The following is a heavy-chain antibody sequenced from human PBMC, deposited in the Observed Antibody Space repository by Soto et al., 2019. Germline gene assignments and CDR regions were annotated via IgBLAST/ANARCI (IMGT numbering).Heavy chain of an antibody. J-gene: IGHJ5*02. V-gene: IGHV3-15*01. CDR2: IKSKTDGGTA. Sequence: GGSLRLSCAASGFTFGNAWMSWVRQAPGKGLEWVGRIKSKTDGGTADYAAPVKGRFTITRDDSKNTLYMQMNSVKTEDTDVDYCSTVIVTAANSTWGQGTLVTVSS. CDR1: GFTFGNAW. CDR3: STVIVTAANST. D-gene: IGHD2-2*01.